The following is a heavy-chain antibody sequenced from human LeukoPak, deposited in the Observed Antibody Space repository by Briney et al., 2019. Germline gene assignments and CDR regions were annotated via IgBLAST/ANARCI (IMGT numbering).Heavy chain of an antibody. D-gene: IGHD4-11*01. J-gene: IGHJ4*02. CDR3: ARAPTSVSNPYYFDY. V-gene: IGHV5-51*07. Sequence: GESLKIFCKASGYSFSNYWIGWVHQMPGKGLEGMGIIYPGDSDTRYSPSFQGQVTISADKSITTGYLQWSSLKASDTAMYYCARAPTSVSNPYYFDYWGQGALVTVSS. CDR2: IYPGDSDT. CDR1: GYSFSNYW.